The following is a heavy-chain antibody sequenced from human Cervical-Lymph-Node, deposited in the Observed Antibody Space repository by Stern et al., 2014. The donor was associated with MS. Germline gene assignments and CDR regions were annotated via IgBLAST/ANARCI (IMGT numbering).Heavy chain of an antibody. D-gene: IGHD2/OR15-2a*01. V-gene: IGHV4-4*02. CDR3: ARERQQYCNSEGCSYWYFDL. Sequence: QVQLQESGPGLVKPSGTLSLTCAVSGGSVSRTNWWSWVRQSPRKGLEWIGNIYPSGASNYRPSLRSRVSISLDNAKNHHSLHLTSVTAADTAVYYCARERQQYCNSEGCSYWYFDLWGRGTLVTVSS. J-gene: IGHJ2*01. CDR2: IYPSGAS. CDR1: GGSVSRTNW.